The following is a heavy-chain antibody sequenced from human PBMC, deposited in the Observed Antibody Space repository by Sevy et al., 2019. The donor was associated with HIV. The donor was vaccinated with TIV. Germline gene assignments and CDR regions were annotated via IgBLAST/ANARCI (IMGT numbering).Heavy chain of an antibody. D-gene: IGHD2-2*01. J-gene: IGHJ4*02. Sequence: ASVKVSCKVPGYTLSEVSMHWVRQAPGKGLEWMGGFFPEDGEIVYAQNFQGRVTVAEDTLTDTAYLEVTNLRSEDTATYFCVIGDTPRLTGSGTRLKDQSLNYFHFWGQGTLVTVSS. V-gene: IGHV1-24*01. CDR2: FFPEDGEI. CDR3: VIGDTPRLTGSGTRLKDQSLNYFHF. CDR1: GYTLSEVS.